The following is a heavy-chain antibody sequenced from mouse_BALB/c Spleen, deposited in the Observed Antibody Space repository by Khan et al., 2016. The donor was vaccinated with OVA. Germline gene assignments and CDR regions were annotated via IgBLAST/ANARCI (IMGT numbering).Heavy chain of an antibody. J-gene: IGHJ2*01. D-gene: IGHD2-4*01. CDR2: IYPGDGDT. Sequence: QVQLQQSGAELARPGASVKLSCMAPGYTFTRYWMQWVKQRPGQDLEWIGAIYPGDGDTKYTQKFKGKATLTADKSSSTSYMELSSLASEDSAVDYCASHYDSYFDYWGQGTTLTVAS. V-gene: IGHV1-87*01. CDR1: GYTFTRYW. CDR3: ASHYDSYFDY.